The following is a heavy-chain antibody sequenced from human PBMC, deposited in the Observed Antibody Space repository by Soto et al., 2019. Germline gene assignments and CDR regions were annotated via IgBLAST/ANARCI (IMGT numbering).Heavy chain of an antibody. J-gene: IGHJ5*02. D-gene: IGHD4-17*01. Sequence: GGSLRLSCAASGFTLSNYAMSWVRQAPGKGLEWVSTFSGTGGYTYYTDSVKGRFTISRDESKNTLFLHMNSLRAADTAVYYCARGQRALITYGPFDPWGQGALVTVSS. CDR2: FSGTGGYT. V-gene: IGHV3-23*01. CDR1: GFTLSNYA. CDR3: ARGQRALITYGPFDP.